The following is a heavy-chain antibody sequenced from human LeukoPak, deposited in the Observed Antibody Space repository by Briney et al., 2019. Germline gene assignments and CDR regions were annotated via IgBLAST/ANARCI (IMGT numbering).Heavy chain of an antibody. CDR2: IYYSGST. CDR3: ARDMDSGPDFFDY. J-gene: IGHJ4*02. D-gene: IGHD1-26*01. Sequence: PSETLSLTCTVSGGSISSYYWSWIRQPPGKGLEWIGYIYYSGSTNYNPPLKSRVTISVDTSKNQFSLKLSSVTAADTAVYYCARDMDSGPDFFDYWGLGTLVTVSS. CDR1: GGSISSYY. V-gene: IGHV4-59*01.